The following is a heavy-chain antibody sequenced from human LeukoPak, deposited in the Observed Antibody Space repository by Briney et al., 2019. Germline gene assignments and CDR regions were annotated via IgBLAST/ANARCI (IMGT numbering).Heavy chain of an antibody. V-gene: IGHV3-21*01. Sequence: GGSLRLSCAASGFTFSTYTMNWVRQAPGEGLEWVSSTSSGSTYIYYADSVKGRFTISRDNAKNSLYLQMNSLRAEDTAVYYCAREGLEAFDIWGQGTLVTVSS. CDR1: GFTFSTYT. J-gene: IGHJ3*02. CDR3: AREGLEAFDI. CDR2: TSSGSTYI. D-gene: IGHD3-22*01.